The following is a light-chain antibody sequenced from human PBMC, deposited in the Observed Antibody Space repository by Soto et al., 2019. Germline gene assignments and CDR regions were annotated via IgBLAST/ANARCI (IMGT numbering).Light chain of an antibody. CDR1: QGISSR. CDR3: QPANSFPLT. Sequence: DIQMTQSPSSVSASVGDRVTITCRASQGISSRLAWYQQKPGKAPNLLIYAASNLQSGVPSRFSGSGSETDFTLTIGSLQPEDFATYYCQPANSFPLTFGGGTKVEIK. J-gene: IGKJ4*01. CDR2: AAS. V-gene: IGKV1-12*01.